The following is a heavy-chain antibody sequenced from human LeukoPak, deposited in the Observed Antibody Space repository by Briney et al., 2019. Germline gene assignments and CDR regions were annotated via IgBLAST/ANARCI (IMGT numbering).Heavy chain of an antibody. V-gene: IGHV1-69*13. CDR2: IIPIFGTA. J-gene: IGHJ4*02. D-gene: IGHD3-3*02. Sequence: GASVKVSCKASGGTFSSYAISWVRQAPGQGLEWMGGIIPIFGTANYAQKFQGRVTITADESTSTAYMELSSLRSEDTAVYYCARGERISSYHKYWSQGTLVTVSS. CDR3: ARGERISSYHKY. CDR1: GGTFSSYA.